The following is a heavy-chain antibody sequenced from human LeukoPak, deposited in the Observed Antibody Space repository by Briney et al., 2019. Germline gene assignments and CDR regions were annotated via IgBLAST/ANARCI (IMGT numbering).Heavy chain of an antibody. CDR2: IYYSGST. V-gene: IGHV4-39*01. CDR1: GGSISSSSYY. CDR3: ARGRDYGDSREFDY. D-gene: IGHD4-17*01. Sequence: PSETLSLTCTVSGGSISSSSYYWGWIRQPPGKGLEWIGSIYYSGSTYYNPSLKSRVTISVDTSKNQFSLKLSSVTAADTAVYYCARGRDYGDSREFDYWGQGTLVTVSS. J-gene: IGHJ4*02.